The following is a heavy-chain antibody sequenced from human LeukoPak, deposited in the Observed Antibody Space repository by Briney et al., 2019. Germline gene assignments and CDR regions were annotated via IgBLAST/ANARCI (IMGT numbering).Heavy chain of an antibody. J-gene: IGHJ3*02. V-gene: IGHV1-69*05. CDR1: GGTFSSYA. CDR3: ARSSEGTAQWLVRWGDAFDI. Sequence: GASVKVSCKASGGTFSSYAISWVRQAPGQGLEWMGGIIPIFGTANYAQKFQGRVTITTDESTSTAYMELSSLRSEDTAVYYCARSSEGTAQWLVRWGDAFDIWGQGTMVTVSS. CDR2: IIPIFGTA. D-gene: IGHD6-19*01.